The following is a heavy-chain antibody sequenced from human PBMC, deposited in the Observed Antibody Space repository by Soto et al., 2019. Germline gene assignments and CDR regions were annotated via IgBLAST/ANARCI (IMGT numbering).Heavy chain of an antibody. Sequence: PGGSLRLSCAASGFTFSSFVLHWVRQAPGKGLEWVSLISSDGNKIYYADSVKGRFTISRDNSQNTLYLQMNSLTGEDTAVYYCAREVAVAGLYYFDYWGQGTLVTVSS. D-gene: IGHD6-19*01. CDR3: AREVAVAGLYYFDY. J-gene: IGHJ4*02. V-gene: IGHV3-30-3*01. CDR2: ISSDGNKI. CDR1: GFTFSSFV.